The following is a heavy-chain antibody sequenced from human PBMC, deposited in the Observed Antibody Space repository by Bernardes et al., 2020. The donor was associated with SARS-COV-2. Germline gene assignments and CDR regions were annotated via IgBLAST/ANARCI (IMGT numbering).Heavy chain of an antibody. CDR1: GGSISSYN. V-gene: IGHV4-59*01. Sequence: ETLSLTCTVSGGSISSYNWGWIRQSPGKGLEWIGHIYNSGNTNYNPSLESRVTISKDTPKNQFSLKLSSVTAADTAVYFCARWYDSSVYSWLDPWGQGTLVTVSS. D-gene: IGHD3-22*01. J-gene: IGHJ5*02. CDR2: IYNSGNT. CDR3: ARWYDSSVYSWLDP.